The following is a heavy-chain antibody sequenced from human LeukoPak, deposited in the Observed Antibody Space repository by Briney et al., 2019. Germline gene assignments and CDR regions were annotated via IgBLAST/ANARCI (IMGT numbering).Heavy chain of an antibody. CDR1: GFTFSGYE. CDR2: ISYDATNK. D-gene: IGHD2/OR15-2a*01. CDR3: PKASSNYFYYIEH. Sequence: GGSLRLSCAASGFTFSGYEMNWVRQAPGKGLEGVAVISYDATNKYYADSVKGRFTLSRDNSKNTLYLQTNTLRDEDTAVYYCPKASSNYFYYIEHWGQGTLVTVSS. V-gene: IGHV3-30*18. J-gene: IGHJ4*02.